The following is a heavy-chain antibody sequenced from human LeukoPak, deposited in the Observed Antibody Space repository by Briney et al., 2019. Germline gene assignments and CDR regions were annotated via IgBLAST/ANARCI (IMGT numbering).Heavy chain of an antibody. CDR1: GGSISSSSYY. D-gene: IGHD3-9*01. CDR2: IYYSGST. J-gene: IGHJ4*02. Sequence: SETLSLTCTVSGGSISSSSYYWGWIRQPPGKGLEWIGSIYYSGSTYYNPSLKSRVTISVDTSKNQFSLKLSSVTAADTAVYYCARVDGGDILTGYDYWGQGTLVTVSS. V-gene: IGHV4-39*07. CDR3: ARVDGGDILTGYDY.